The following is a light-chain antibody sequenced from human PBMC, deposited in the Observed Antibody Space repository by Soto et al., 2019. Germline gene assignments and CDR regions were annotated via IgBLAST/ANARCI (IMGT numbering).Light chain of an antibody. V-gene: IGKV4-1*01. Sequence: DIVITQSPDSLAVSLGERATINCKSSQSVLYDSNNKNYLAWYQQKQGRPPKLLIYWASTRESGVPDRFSGSGSGTDFTLTISRLHAEAVAVYDCHEDYTNAYTFGQGEKLEI. J-gene: IGKJ2*01. CDR3: HEDYTNAYT. CDR1: QSVLYDSNNKNY. CDR2: WAS.